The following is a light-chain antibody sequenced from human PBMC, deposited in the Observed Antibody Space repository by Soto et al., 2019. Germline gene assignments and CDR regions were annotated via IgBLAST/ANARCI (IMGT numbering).Light chain of an antibody. V-gene: IGLV2-14*03. J-gene: IGLJ1*01. CDR3: SSYTSSSAYV. Sequence: SVLTQPASVSGSPGQSITISCTGTSSDVGGYNYVSWYQQHPGKAPKLMIYDVNNRPSGVSNRFSGSKSGNTASLTISGLQAEDEADYYCSSYTSSSAYVFGTGTKLTVL. CDR1: SSDVGGYNY. CDR2: DVN.